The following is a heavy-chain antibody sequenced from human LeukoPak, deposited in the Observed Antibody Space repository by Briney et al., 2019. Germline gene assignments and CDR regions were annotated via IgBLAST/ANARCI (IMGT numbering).Heavy chain of an antibody. CDR1: GGTFSSYA. Sequence: GASVKVSCKASGGTFSSYAISWVRQAPGQGLEWMGGIIPIFGTANYAQKFQGRVTITTDESTSTAYMELSSLGSEDTAVYYCARGGYSYGVLDYWGQGTLVTVSS. D-gene: IGHD5-18*01. J-gene: IGHJ4*02. V-gene: IGHV1-69*05. CDR3: ARGGYSYGVLDY. CDR2: IIPIFGTA.